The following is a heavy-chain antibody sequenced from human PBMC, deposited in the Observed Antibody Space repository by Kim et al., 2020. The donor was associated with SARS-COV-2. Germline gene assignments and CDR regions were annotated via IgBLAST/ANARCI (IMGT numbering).Heavy chain of an antibody. V-gene: IGHV3-11*01. D-gene: IGHD3-10*01. CDR2: ISSSGSTI. J-gene: IGHJ3*02. Sequence: GGSLRLSCAASGFTFSDYYMSWIRQAPGKGLEWVSYISSSGSTIYYADSVKGRFTISRDNAKNSLYLQMNSLRAEDTAVYYCARDLDGSGSYYGDNAFDIWGQGTMVTVSS. CDR1: GFTFSDYY. CDR3: ARDLDGSGSYYGDNAFDI.